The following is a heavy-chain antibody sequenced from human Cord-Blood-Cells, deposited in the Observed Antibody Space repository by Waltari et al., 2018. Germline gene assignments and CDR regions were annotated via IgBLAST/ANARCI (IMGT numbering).Heavy chain of an antibody. CDR1: GGSISSSSYY. CDR2: IYYSGST. J-gene: IGHJ4*02. CDR3: ATEGSGYSGYDKKGSLDY. D-gene: IGHD5-12*01. V-gene: IGHV4-39*01. Sequence: QLQLQESGPGLVKPSETLSLTCTVSGGSISSSSYYWGWIRQPPGKGLEWIGSIYYSGSTSYNPSLKSRVTISVDTSKNQFSLKLSSVTAADTAVYYCATEGSGYSGYDKKGSLDYWGQGTLVTVSS.